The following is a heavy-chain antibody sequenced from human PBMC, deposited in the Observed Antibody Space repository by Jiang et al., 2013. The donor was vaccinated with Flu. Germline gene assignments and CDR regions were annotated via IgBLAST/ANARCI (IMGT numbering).Heavy chain of an antibody. D-gene: IGHD3-22*01. Sequence: KPTQTLTLTCTFSGFSLSTSGVGVAWIRQPPGQALEWLALIYWNDDQRYSPSLQGRLTITKDTSKNQVVLTMTNVDPVDTATYYCARAFHYDFSGFYLTSFDSWGQGTLVTVSS. CDR2: IYWNDDQ. CDR3: ARAFHYDFSGFYLTSFDS. CDR1: GFSLSTSGVG. J-gene: IGHJ5*01. V-gene: IGHV2-5*01.